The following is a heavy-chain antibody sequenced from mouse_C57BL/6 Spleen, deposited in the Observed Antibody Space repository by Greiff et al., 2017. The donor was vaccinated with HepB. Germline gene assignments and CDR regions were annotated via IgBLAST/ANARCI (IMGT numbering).Heavy chain of an antibody. J-gene: IGHJ2*01. D-gene: IGHD1-1*01. Sequence: DVKLQESGPGLVKPSQSLSLTCSVTGYSITSGYYWNWIRQFPGNKLEWMGYISYDGSNNYNPSLKNRISITRDTSKNQFFLKLNSVTTEDTATYYCAREDYGSNYFDYWGQGTTLTVSS. CDR3: AREDYGSNYFDY. CDR1: GYSITSGYY. V-gene: IGHV3-6*01. CDR2: ISYDGSN.